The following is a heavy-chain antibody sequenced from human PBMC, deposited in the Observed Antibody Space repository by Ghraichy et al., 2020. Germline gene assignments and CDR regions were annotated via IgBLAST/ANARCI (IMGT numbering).Heavy chain of an antibody. Sequence: GGSLRLSCAASGFTFSSYAMSWVRQAPGKGLEWVSAISGSGGSTYYADSVKGRFTISRDNSKNTLYLQMNSLRAEDTAVYYCAKDMAPRGYSYGLFDYWGQGTLVTVSS. CDR1: GFTFSSYA. D-gene: IGHD5-18*01. CDR2: ISGSGGST. CDR3: AKDMAPRGYSYGLFDY. J-gene: IGHJ4*02. V-gene: IGHV3-23*01.